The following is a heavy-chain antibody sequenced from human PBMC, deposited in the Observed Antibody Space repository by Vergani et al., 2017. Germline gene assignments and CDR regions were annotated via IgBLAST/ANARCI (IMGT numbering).Heavy chain of an antibody. V-gene: IGHV1-69*01. Sequence: QVQLVQSGAEVKKPGSSVKVSCKASGGTFSSYAISWVRQAPGQGLEWMGGIIPIFGTATYAQKFQGRVTITADESTSTAYMELSSLRSEDTAVYYCARVGTIFGVVTDYYYYMDVWGKGTTVTVSS. CDR3: ARVGTIFGVVTDYYYYMDV. CDR2: IIPIFGTA. J-gene: IGHJ6*03. CDR1: GGTFSSYA. D-gene: IGHD3-3*01.